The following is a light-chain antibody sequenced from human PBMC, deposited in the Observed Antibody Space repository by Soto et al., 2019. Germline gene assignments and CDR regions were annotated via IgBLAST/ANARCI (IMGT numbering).Light chain of an antibody. CDR2: DVS. CDR3: QQYDVHPKT. CDR1: ENIKNW. V-gene: IGKV1-5*01. Sequence: DIQMTQSPSTLSASVGDRVTITCRASENIKNWLAWYQQTAGKAPKVLISDVSRLEAGVPSRFSGSGSGTDFTLTITSLQTDDFGTYYCQQYDVHPKTFGQGTKVDIK. J-gene: IGKJ1*01.